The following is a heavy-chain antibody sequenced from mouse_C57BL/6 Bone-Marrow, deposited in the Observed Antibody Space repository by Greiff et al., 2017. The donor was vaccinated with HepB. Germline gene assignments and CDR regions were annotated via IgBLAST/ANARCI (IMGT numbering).Heavy chain of an antibody. CDR1: GYTLTSYW. D-gene: IGHD1-1*01. V-gene: IGHV1-55*01. Sequence: QVQLQQPGAELVKPGASVKMSCKASGYTLTSYWITWVKQRPGQGLEWIGDIYPGSGSTNYNEKFKSKATLTVDTSSSTAYMQLSSLTSEDSAVYYCARGTTYYAMDYWGQGTSVTVSS. J-gene: IGHJ4*01. CDR3: ARGTTYYAMDY. CDR2: IYPGSGST.